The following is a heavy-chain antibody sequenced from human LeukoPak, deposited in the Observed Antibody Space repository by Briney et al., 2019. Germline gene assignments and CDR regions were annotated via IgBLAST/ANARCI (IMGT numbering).Heavy chain of an antibody. CDR3: AKVIVVPADKGNWFDP. J-gene: IGHJ5*02. CDR1: GFTFSSYA. D-gene: IGHD2-2*01. CDR2: ISGSGGST. V-gene: IGHV3-23*01. Sequence: GGSLRLSCAASGFTFSSYAMSWVRQAPGKGLEWVSAISGSGGSTYYADSVKGRFTISRDNSKNTLYLQMNSLRAEDTAVYYCAKVIVVPADKGNWFDPWGQGTLVTVSS.